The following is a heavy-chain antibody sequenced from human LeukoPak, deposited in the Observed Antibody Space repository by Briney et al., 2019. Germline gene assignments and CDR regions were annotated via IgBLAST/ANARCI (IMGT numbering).Heavy chain of an antibody. J-gene: IGHJ5*02. CDR1: GGSISSHY. CDR3: AREGASFGVVNWFDP. CDR2: IYYSGST. D-gene: IGHD3-3*01. V-gene: IGHV4-59*11. Sequence: PSETLSLTCTVSGGSISSHYWSWIRQPPGKGLEWCGYIYYSGSTNYNPSLKSRVTISVDTSKNQFSLKLSSVTAADTAVYYCAREGASFGVVNWFDPWGQGTLVTVSS.